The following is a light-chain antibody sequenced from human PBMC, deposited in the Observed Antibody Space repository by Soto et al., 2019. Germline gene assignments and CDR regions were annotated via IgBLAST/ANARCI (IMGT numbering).Light chain of an antibody. CDR3: QPYNNWPLT. Sequence: IVLTQSPGTLSLSPGERATLSCRASQSVSSSYLAWYQQKPGQAPRLLIYGASTRATGIPAGLSGSGSGTEFTLTISSLQSEDYAVYYCQPYNNWPLTFGGGTKVDIK. CDR1: QSVSSSY. V-gene: IGKV3-15*01. CDR2: GAS. J-gene: IGKJ4*01.